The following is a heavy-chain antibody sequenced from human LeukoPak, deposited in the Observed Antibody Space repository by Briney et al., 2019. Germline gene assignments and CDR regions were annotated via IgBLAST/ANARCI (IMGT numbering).Heavy chain of an antibody. CDR2: IIPIFGTA. CDR3: ARGPVAGPTYFDY. D-gene: IGHD6-19*01. CDR1: GGTFSSYA. V-gene: IGHV1-69*05. J-gene: IGHJ4*02. Sequence: SVKVSCKASGGTFSSYAISWVRQAPGQGLEWMGGIIPIFGTANYAQKFQGRVTITTDESTSTAYMELSSLRSEDTAVYYCARGPVAGPTYFDYWGQGTLVTVSS.